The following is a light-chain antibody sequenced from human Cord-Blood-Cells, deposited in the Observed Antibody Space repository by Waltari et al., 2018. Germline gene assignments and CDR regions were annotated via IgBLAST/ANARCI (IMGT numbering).Light chain of an antibody. J-gene: IGKJ3*01. CDR3: QQYNSYLFT. V-gene: IGKV1-5*03. Sequence: STQSTWVGDRVTITCRASQSISSWLAWYQQKPGKAPKLLIYKASSLESGVPSRFSGSGSGTEFTLTIRSLQPDDFATYYCQQYNSYLFTFGPGTKVDIK. CDR1: QSISSW. CDR2: KAS.